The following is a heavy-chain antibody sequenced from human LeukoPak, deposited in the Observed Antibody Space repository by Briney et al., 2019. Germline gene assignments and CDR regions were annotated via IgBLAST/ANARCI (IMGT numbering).Heavy chain of an antibody. CDR1: GFTFSSYA. J-gene: IGHJ4*02. V-gene: IGHV3-23*01. CDR3: ARDTSTVTTILPSLFDY. CDR2: ISGSGGST. Sequence: GGSLRLSCAASGFTFSSYAMSWVRQAPGKGLEWVSAISGSGGSTYYADSVKGRFTISRDNSKNTLDLQMHSLRAEDTAVYYCARDTSTVTTILPSLFDYWGQGTLVTVSS. D-gene: IGHD4-4*01.